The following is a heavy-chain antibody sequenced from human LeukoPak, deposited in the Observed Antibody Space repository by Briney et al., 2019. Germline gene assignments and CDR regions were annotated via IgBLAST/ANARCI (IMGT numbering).Heavy chain of an antibody. CDR3: AKALAVAGPDYYFFGMDV. J-gene: IGHJ6*02. Sequence: GGSLRLSCEASGFTFSNYAMTWVRQPPGKGLEWVSGISGSGGSTFYADSVKGRFTISRDNSKKTLYLQMNPLRVDDTAVYYCAKALAVAGPDYYFFGMDVWGQGTTVTVSS. CDR1: GFTFSNYA. CDR2: ISGSGGST. D-gene: IGHD6-19*01. V-gene: IGHV3-23*01.